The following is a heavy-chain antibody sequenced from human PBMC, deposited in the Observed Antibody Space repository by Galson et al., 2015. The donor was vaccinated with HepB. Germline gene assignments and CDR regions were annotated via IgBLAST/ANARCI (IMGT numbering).Heavy chain of an antibody. D-gene: IGHD6-6*01. V-gene: IGHV1-2*04. CDR1: GYTFTGYY. Sequence: SVKVSCKASGYTFTGYYMHWVRQAPGQGLEWMGWINPNSGGTNYAQRFQGWVTMTRDTSISTAYMELSRLRSDDTAVYYCARSYGSSGNSGFDYWGQGTLVTVSS. CDR2: INPNSGGT. J-gene: IGHJ4*02. CDR3: ARSYGSSGNSGFDY.